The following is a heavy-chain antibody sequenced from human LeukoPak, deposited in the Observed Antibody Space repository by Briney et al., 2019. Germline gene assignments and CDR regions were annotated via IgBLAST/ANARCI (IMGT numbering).Heavy chain of an antibody. CDR2: IYTSGST. V-gene: IGHV4-4*07. CDR3: ARDLHYYGSGIFDY. Sequence: PSETLSLTCTVSGGSVNSYYWSWIRQPAGKGLEWIGRIYTSGSTNYNPSLKSRVTMSVDTSKNQFSLKLSSVTAADTAVYYCARDLHYYGSGIFDYWGQGTLVTVSS. CDR1: GGSVNSYY. J-gene: IGHJ4*02. D-gene: IGHD3-10*01.